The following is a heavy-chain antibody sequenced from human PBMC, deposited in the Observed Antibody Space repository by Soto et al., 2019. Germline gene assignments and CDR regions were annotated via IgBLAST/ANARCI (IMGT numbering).Heavy chain of an antibody. Sequence: GGSLRLSCSASGFTFSSYAMHWVRQAPGKGLEYVSAISSNGGSTYYADSVKGRFTISRDNSKNTLYLQMSSLRAEDTAVYYCVKAKGSSSSGSLGYYFDYWGQGTLVTVSS. D-gene: IGHD6-6*01. CDR3: VKAKGSSSSGSLGYYFDY. CDR2: ISSNGGST. V-gene: IGHV3-64D*08. CDR1: GFTFSSYA. J-gene: IGHJ4*02.